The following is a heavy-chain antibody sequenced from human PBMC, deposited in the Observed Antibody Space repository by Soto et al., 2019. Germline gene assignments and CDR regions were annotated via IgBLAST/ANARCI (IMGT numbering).Heavy chain of an antibody. D-gene: IGHD6-19*01. CDR1: GFTVDDYA. CDR2: ISWNSGSI. J-gene: IGHJ4*02. Sequence: GGSLRLSCAASGFTVDDYAMHWVRQAPGKGLEWVSGISWNSGSIGYADSVKGRFTISRDNAKNSLYLQMNSLRAEDTALYYCAKVREFIAVAGSFDYWGQGTLVTVSS. V-gene: IGHV3-9*01. CDR3: AKVREFIAVAGSFDY.